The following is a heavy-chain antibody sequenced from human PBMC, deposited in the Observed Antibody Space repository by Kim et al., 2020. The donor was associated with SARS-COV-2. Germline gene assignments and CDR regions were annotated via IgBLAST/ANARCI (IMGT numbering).Heavy chain of an antibody. CDR2: IKQDGSEK. V-gene: IGHV3-7*03. D-gene: IGHD1-26*01. Sequence: GGSLRLSCVGSGFTFSSYWMTWVRQAPGKGLEWVANIKQDGSEKRYVDSVKGRLTIARDNARNSVYLQMNSLRADDTAIYYCARSREPPVEISILKYWGQGTLVTVSS. CDR1: GFTFSSYW. J-gene: IGHJ4*02. CDR3: ARSREPPVEISILKY.